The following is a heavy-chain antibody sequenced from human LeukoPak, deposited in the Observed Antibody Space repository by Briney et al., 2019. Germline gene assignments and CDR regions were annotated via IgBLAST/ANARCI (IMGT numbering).Heavy chain of an antibody. D-gene: IGHD6-19*01. CDR3: AKAAEQWLLRYFDS. CDR2: ISGSGGST. J-gene: IGHJ4*02. Sequence: GGSLRLSCAASGFTFSNCAMTWVRQAPGKGLEWVSGISGSGGSTYYADSVKGRFTVSRDSSENTLYLQMNSLRAEDTAVYYCAKAAEQWLLRYFDSWGQGTLVTVSS. V-gene: IGHV3-23*01. CDR1: GFTFSNCA.